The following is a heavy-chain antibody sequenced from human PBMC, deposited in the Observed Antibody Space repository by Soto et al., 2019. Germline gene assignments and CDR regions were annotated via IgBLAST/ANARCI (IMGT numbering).Heavy chain of an antibody. Sequence: SETLSLTCTVSGGSISSGGYYWSWIRQHPGKGLEWIGYIYYSGSTSYNPSLKSRVTISVDTSKNQFSLKLSSVTAADTAVYYCATKLVATAMVRGHNWFDPWGQGTLVTVSS. CDR1: GGSISSGGYY. V-gene: IGHV4-31*03. CDR3: ATKLVATAMVRGHNWFDP. CDR2: IYYSGST. J-gene: IGHJ5*02. D-gene: IGHD5-18*01.